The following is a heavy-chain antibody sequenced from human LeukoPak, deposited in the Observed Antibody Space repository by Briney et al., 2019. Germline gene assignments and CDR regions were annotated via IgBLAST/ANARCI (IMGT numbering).Heavy chain of an antibody. J-gene: IGHJ5*02. CDR1: GGSISSGGYS. CDR2: IYHSGST. Sequence: PSETLSPTCAVSGGSISSGGYSWSWIRQPPRKGLEWIGYIYHSGSTYYNPSLKSRVTISVDRSKNQFSLKLSSVTAADTAVYYCARDNTQDGYNYNWFDPWGQGTLVTVSS. V-gene: IGHV4-30-2*01. CDR3: ARDNTQDGYNYNWFDP. D-gene: IGHD5-24*01.